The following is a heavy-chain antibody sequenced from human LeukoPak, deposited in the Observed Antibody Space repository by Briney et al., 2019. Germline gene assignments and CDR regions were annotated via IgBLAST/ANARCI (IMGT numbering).Heavy chain of an antibody. CDR1: GFTFSSYS. Sequence: GGSLRLSCAASGFTFSSYSMNWVRQAPGKGLEWVSSISSSSSYIYYADSVKGRFTISRDISKNAVYLQMNSLRAEDTAVYYCARDSYGDANFDSWGQGTLVTVSS. V-gene: IGHV3-21*04. J-gene: IGHJ4*02. CDR2: ISSSSSYI. CDR3: ARDSYGDANFDS. D-gene: IGHD4-17*01.